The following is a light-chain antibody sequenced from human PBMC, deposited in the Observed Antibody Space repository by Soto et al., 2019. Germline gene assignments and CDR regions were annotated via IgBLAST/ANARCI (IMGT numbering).Light chain of an antibody. J-gene: IGKJ5*01. CDR2: GAS. CDR1: QSVSSSY. Sequence: ETVLTESPATLSLSPGERATLSCRASQSVSSSYLAWYQQKPGQAPRLLIYGASSRATGIPDRFSGSGSGTDFTLTISRLEPEDFAVYYCQQYGSSPPLTFGQGTRLDI. CDR3: QQYGSSPPLT. V-gene: IGKV3-20*01.